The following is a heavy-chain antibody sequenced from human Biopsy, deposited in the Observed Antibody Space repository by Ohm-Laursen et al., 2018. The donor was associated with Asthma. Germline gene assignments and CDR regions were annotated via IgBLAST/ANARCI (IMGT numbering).Heavy chain of an antibody. V-gene: IGHV1-69*01. D-gene: IGHD2-2*01. CDR2: INSVFGTT. Sequence: VKVSCKSLGGTFNTYAIGWVRQAPGQGLEWMGGINSVFGTTTYPQKFQDRVTITADDSTSTVYMELSSLRSEDTAVYYCARKAGSCISRTCYSLDFWGQGTLVTVSS. CDR3: ARKAGSCISRTCYSLDF. CDR1: GGTFNTYA. J-gene: IGHJ4*02.